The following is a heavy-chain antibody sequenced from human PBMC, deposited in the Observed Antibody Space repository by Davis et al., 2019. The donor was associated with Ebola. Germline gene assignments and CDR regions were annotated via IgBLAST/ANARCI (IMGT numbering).Heavy chain of an antibody. J-gene: IGHJ4*02. D-gene: IGHD3-16*01. CDR2: IDTHGSIT. Sequence: GESLKISCAASGFTVSNVWMHWVRQVQGKGLVWVSRIDTHGSITNYADSVKGRFTISRDNVKNTRYLQMDSLRAEDTAVYYCTRDIGGVGAFWGQGRLVTVSS. CDR3: TRDIGGVGAF. V-gene: IGHV3-74*01. CDR1: GFTVSNVW.